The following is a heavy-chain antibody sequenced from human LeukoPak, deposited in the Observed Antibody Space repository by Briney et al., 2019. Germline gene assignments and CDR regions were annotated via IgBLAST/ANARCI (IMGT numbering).Heavy chain of an antibody. V-gene: IGHV3-21*01. CDR3: ARDANFAGWIYYYMDV. J-gene: IGHJ6*03. CDR2: IDSSGGYM. Sequence: GGSLRLSCEASGFTFNTYSMNWARQAPGKGLEWVSSIDSSGGYMFYADSVKGRFIISRDNSKNTLYLQMNSLRAEDTAVYYCARDANFAGWIYYYMDVWGKGTTVTVSS. D-gene: IGHD6-19*01. CDR1: GFTFNTYS.